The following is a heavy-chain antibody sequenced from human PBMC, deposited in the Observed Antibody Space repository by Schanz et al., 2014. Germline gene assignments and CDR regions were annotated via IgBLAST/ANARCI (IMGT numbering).Heavy chain of an antibody. D-gene: IGHD6-19*01. CDR3: ARGGYSSGWYDRDIAHFDY. CDR1: GGTFNSYT. Sequence: QVQLVQSGAEVKKPGSSMKVSCKASGGTFNSYTINWVRQAPGQGLEWMGIINPSGGGTSYALRFQDRVTVTRDTSRSTVYMELSSLRSEDTAVYYCARGGYSSGWYDRDIAHFDYCGQGTLVTVSS. J-gene: IGHJ4*02. CDR2: INPSGGGT. V-gene: IGHV1-46*02.